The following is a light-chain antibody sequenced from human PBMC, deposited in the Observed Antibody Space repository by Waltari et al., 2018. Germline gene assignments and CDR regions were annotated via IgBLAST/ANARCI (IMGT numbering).Light chain of an antibody. J-gene: IGKJ1*01. V-gene: IGKV3-20*01. CDR1: ESVGRS. Sequence: EIVLTQSPGTLSLSPGERATLSCRASESVGRSLAWYQQKRGQAPRLLIYGVSTRASGIPDRFSGSGSGTDFSLVISRLEPEDFAVYYCEHYVRLPVTFGQGTKVEIK. CDR2: GVS. CDR3: EHYVRLPVT.